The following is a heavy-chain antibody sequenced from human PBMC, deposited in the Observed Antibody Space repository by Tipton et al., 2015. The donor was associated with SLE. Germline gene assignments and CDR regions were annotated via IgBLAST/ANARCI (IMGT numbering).Heavy chain of an antibody. V-gene: IGHV4-59*01. CDR2: INYSGNT. CDR3: ASGGGFYFVY. Sequence: TLSLTCTVSGGSISRYYWSRIWQTPGKGQEWIEYINYSGNTYYNPSLKSRVTISVDTSKNQLSLKLSSVTAADTAVYYCASGGGFYFVYWGQRSLFTVPS. CDR1: GGSISRYY. D-gene: IGHD4-23*01. J-gene: IGHJ4*02.